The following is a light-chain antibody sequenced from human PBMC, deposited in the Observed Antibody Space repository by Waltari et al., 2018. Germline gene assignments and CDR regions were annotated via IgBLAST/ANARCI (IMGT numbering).Light chain of an antibody. J-gene: IGKJ1*01. CDR2: WAS. Sequence: SSQSSLYNSNDKNYLAWSQQKPGQPPRLLIYWASTRESGVPGRFSGSGSGTDFTLTISNLQAEDVAVYYCQQYYRSRTFGQGTKVEIK. V-gene: IGKV4-1*01. CDR1: QSSLYNSNDKNY. CDR3: QQYYRSRT.